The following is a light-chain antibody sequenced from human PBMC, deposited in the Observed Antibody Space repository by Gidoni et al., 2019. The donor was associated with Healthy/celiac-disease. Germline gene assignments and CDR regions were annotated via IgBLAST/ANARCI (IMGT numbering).Light chain of an antibody. J-gene: IGLJ2*01. CDR2: DVS. V-gene: IGLV2-14*04. Sequence: ITISCTGTSSDVGGYNYVSWYQQHPGKAPKLMIYDVSNRPSGVSNRFSGSKSGNTASLTISGLQAEDEADYYCSSYTSSSTLGVVGGGTKLTVL. CDR1: SSDVGGYNY. CDR3: SSYTSSSTLGV.